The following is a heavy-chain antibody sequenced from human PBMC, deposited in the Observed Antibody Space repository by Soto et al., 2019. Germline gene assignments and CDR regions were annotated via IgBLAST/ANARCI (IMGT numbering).Heavy chain of an antibody. D-gene: IGHD6-13*01. V-gene: IGHV3-33*01. Sequence: GGSLRLSCAASGFSFTYYGMHWVRQAPGKGLEWVAVIWYDGSNKYYADSVKGRFTISRDNSKNMLYLQMNSLRAEDTAVYYCARDGYRSTWNNFFDYWGQGALVTVSS. CDR2: IWYDGSNK. CDR3: ARDGYRSTWNNFFDY. CDR1: GFSFTYYG. J-gene: IGHJ4*02.